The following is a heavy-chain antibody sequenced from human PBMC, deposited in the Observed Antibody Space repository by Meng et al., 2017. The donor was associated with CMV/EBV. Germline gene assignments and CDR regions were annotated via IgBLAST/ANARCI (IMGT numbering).Heavy chain of an antibody. J-gene: IGHJ4*02. CDR1: QFIFSTYD. D-gene: IGHD7-27*01. CDR2: IGRSGTDI. Sequence: EGHLVESGGGLVKPGGSLRLSGAGSQFIFSTYDMNWVRQAPGKGLEWVASIGRSGTDIAYSDSVRGRFTISRDIPKNSLYLQMNSLRVEDTAVYYCATDPNWGTLWGQGALVTVSS. V-gene: IGHV3-21*01. CDR3: ATDPNWGTL.